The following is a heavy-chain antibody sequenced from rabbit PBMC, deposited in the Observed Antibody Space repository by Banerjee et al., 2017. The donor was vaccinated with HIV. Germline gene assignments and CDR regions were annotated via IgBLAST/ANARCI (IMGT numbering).Heavy chain of an antibody. J-gene: IGHJ3*01. CDR3: AYGVADTWVTRLDL. V-gene: IGHV1S40*01. CDR2: INTSTGNT. CDR1: GFSFSNKYV. D-gene: IGHD2-1*01. Sequence: QSLEESRGDLVKPEGSLTLTCTASGFSFSNKYVMCWVRQAPGKGLEWIACINTSTGNTVYASWAKGRFPISKTSSTTVTLQATRLTAADTATYFCAYGVADTWVTRLDLWGPGTRVTVS.